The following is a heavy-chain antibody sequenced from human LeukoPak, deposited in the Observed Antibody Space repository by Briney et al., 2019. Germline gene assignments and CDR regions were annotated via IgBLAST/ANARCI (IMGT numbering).Heavy chain of an antibody. Sequence: GGSLRLSCAASGFMLSSYWMSWVRQAPGKGLEWVANVKQDGSEKYYVDSVKGRFTISRDNAKNSLFLQMNSLRAEDTAVYYCAELGITMIGGVWGKGTTVTISS. CDR1: GFMLSSYW. J-gene: IGHJ6*04. CDR3: AELGITMIGGV. V-gene: IGHV3-7*01. CDR2: VKQDGSEK. D-gene: IGHD3-10*02.